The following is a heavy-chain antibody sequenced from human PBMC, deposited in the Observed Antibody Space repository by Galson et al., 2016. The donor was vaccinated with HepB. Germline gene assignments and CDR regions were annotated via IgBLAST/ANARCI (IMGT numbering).Heavy chain of an antibody. CDR2: MNPDSGYT. V-gene: IGHV1-8*02. CDR1: GYTFTSSN. J-gene: IGHJ5*02. D-gene: IGHD6-13*01. CDR3: ARGAASGQQLVA. Sequence: SVKVSCKASGYTFTSSNINWVRQATGQGLEWMAWMNPDSGYTGYAQKFQDRVIMTKDNSITTAYMELRNLRSEDTAVYYCARGAASGQQLVAWGQGTLVTVSS.